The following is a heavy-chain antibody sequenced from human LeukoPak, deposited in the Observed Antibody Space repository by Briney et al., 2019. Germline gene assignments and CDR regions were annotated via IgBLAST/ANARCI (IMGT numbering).Heavy chain of an antibody. CDR1: GFTFSSYW. D-gene: IGHD3-22*01. CDR3: ARDWLAGNPYHAFDL. J-gene: IGHJ3*01. V-gene: IGHV3-7*01. Sequence: GGSLRLSCAASGFTFSSYWMSWVRQAPGKGLECVANIKEDGSEEYYVDSVKGRFSISRDNAKNSLYLQMNSLRAEDTAVYYCARDWLAGNPYHAFDLWGRGTMVTVSS. CDR2: IKEDGSEE.